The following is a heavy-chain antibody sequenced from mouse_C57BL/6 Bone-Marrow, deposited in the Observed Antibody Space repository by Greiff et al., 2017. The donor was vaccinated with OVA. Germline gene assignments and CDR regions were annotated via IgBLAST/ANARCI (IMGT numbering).Heavy chain of an antibody. V-gene: IGHV5-17*01. Sequence: DVHLVESGGGLVKPGGSLKLSCAASGFTFSDYGMHWVRQAPEKGLEWVAYISSGSSTIYYADTVKGRFPISRDNAKNTLFLQMTSLRSEDTAMYYCARSDYDYFDYWGQGTTLTVSS. CDR2: ISSGSSTI. J-gene: IGHJ2*01. D-gene: IGHD2-4*01. CDR1: GFTFSDYG. CDR3: ARSDYDYFDY.